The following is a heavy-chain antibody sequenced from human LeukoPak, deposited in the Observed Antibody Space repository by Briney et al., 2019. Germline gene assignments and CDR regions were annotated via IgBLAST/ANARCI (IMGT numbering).Heavy chain of an antibody. Sequence: SETLSLTCAVHGGSFSGYYWSWIRQPPGKGLEWIGEINHRGSTKYNPSLKSRVTISVDTSKNQFSLKLSSVTAADTAVYYCARGDSVVGLGYWGQGTLVTVSS. CDR2: INHRGST. CDR1: GGSFSGYY. J-gene: IGHJ4*02. D-gene: IGHD2-15*01. V-gene: IGHV4-34*01. CDR3: ARGDSVVGLGY.